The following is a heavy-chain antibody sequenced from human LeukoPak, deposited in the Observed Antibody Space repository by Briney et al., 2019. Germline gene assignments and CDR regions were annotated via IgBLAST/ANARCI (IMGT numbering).Heavy chain of an antibody. Sequence: PSETLSLTCTVSGGSISSSSYYWGWIRQPPGKGLEWVANLNQYESEKNYVDSVRGRFTISRDNAKNSLYLQMNSLRVEDTALYYCARDSDTCTGCAFDMWGQGTMVTVSS. D-gene: IGHD1-26*01. CDR2: LNQYESEK. J-gene: IGHJ3*02. CDR1: GGSISSSSYY. V-gene: IGHV3-7*01. CDR3: ARDSDTCTGCAFDM.